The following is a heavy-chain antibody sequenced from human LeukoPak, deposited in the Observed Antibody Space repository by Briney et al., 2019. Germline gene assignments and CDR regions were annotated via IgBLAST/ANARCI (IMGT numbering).Heavy chain of an antibody. V-gene: IGHV4-31*11. CDR3: ARGAYDSSGYYLDY. CDR2: IYYSGST. Sequence: SETLSLTCAVSGGSISSGGHSWSWIRQHPGKGLEWIGYIYYSGSTYYNPSLKSRVTISVDTSKNQFSLKLSSVTAADTAVYYCARGAYDSSGYYLDYWGQGTLVTVSS. J-gene: IGHJ4*02. D-gene: IGHD3-22*01. CDR1: GGSISSGGHS.